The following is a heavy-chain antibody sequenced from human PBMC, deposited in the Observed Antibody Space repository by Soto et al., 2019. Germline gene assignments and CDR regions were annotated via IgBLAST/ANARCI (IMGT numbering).Heavy chain of an antibody. Sequence: GTPSETLSLTCTVSGGSISSSSYYWGWIRQPPGKGLEWIGSIYYSGSTYYNPSLKSRVTISVDTSKNQFSLKLSSVTAADTAVYYCARLRVLVPAAMDYWGQGTLVTVS. CDR1: GGSISSSSYY. D-gene: IGHD2-2*01. J-gene: IGHJ4*02. CDR3: ARLRVLVPAAMDY. CDR2: IYYSGST. V-gene: IGHV4-39*01.